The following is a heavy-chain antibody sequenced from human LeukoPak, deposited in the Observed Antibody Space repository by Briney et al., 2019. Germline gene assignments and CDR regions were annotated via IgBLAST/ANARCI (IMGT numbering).Heavy chain of an antibody. CDR1: GFTFSSYG. Sequence: GGSLRLSCAASGFTFSSYGMRGVRQAPGKGLEWVSAISWSGGSTYYAASVTGRFTISRDNSKITLDLQMNSRSGDDTAVYYCSKGIAAAGTPGFDPWGQGTLVTVSS. D-gene: IGHD6-13*01. CDR2: ISWSGGST. V-gene: IGHV3-23*01. J-gene: IGHJ5*02. CDR3: SKGIAAAGTPGFDP.